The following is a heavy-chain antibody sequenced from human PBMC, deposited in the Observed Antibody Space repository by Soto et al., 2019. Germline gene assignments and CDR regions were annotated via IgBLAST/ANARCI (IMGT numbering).Heavy chain of an antibody. J-gene: IGHJ4*02. CDR3: AKAPLYGSGSYLDY. CDR2: ISGSGGST. CDR1: GFTFSSYA. D-gene: IGHD3-10*01. V-gene: IGHV3-23*01. Sequence: GGSLRLSCAASGFTFSSYAMSWVRQAPGKGLEWVSAISGSGGSTYYADSVKGRFTISRDNSKNTLYLQMNSLRAEDTAVYYCAKAPLYGSGSYLDYWGQGTLVTVSS.